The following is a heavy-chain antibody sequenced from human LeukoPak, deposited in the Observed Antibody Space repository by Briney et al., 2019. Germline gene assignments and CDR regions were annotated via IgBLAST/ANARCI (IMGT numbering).Heavy chain of an antibody. CDR3: TTVDTAMVSRRALDI. V-gene: IGHV3-15*01. CDR1: GFTFSNAW. J-gene: IGHJ3*02. CDR2: IKSKTDGGTT. Sequence: GGSLRLSCAASGFTFSNAWMSWVRQAPGKGLEWVGRIKSKTDGGTTDYAAPVKGRFTISRDDSKNTLYLQMNSLKTEDTAVYYCTTVDTAMVSRRALDIWGQGTMVTVSS. D-gene: IGHD5-18*01.